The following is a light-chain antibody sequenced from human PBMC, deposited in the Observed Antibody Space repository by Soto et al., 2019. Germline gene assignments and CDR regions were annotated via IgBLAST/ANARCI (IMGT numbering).Light chain of an antibody. J-gene: IGLJ1*01. CDR2: NNN. CDR3: AAWDDSLDGPI. CDR1: SSNIGSNS. V-gene: IGLV1-44*01. Sequence: QSVLTQPPSASGTPGQRVTISCSGSSSNIGSNSVNWYQQLPGTAPKLLIYNNNQRPSGVPDRFSGSKSGTSASLAISGHQSEDESDYYCAAWDDSLDGPIFGTGTKLTVL.